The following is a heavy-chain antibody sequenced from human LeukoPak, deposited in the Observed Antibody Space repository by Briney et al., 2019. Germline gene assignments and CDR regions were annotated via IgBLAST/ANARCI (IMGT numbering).Heavy chain of an antibody. CDR1: GYTFTAYN. Sequence: ASVKVSCKASGYTFTAYNMDWVRHAPGQGLEWMGWINPNSGGKNYAQKFQGRVTMTRDTTVSTAYMELSRLRSDDTAVYYCAPQLGRLTDYWGQGTLVTVSS. D-gene: IGHD7-27*01. J-gene: IGHJ4*02. CDR2: INPNSGGK. V-gene: IGHV1-2*02. CDR3: APQLGRLTDY.